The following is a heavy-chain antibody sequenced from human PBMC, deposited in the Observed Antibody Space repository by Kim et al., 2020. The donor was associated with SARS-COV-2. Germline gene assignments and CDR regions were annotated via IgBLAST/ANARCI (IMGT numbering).Heavy chain of an antibody. V-gene: IGHV3-43*02. CDR1: GFTFDDYA. D-gene: IGHD1-26*01. CDR3: AKDSTVGATAGYYYYYGMYA. CDR2: ISRDGGST. J-gene: IGHJ6*02. Sequence: GGSLRLSCAASGFTFDDYAMHWTRQAPGKGLEWVSHISRDGGSTYYADSVKGRFTISRDNSKNSLYLQMNSLRTEDTALYYCAKDSTVGATAGYYYYYGMYAWGQGTTLTVSS.